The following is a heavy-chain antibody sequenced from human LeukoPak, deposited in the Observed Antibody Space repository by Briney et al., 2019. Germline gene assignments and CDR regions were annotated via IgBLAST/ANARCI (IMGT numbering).Heavy chain of an antibody. Sequence: SETLSLTCAVYGGSFSGYYWSWIRQRPGKGLEWIGEINHSGSTNYNPSLKSRVTISVDTSKNQFSLKLSSVTAADTAVYYCARGTYNWNEINWFDPWGQGTLVTVYS. CDR1: GGSFSGYY. CDR3: ARGTYNWNEINWFDP. CDR2: INHSGST. V-gene: IGHV4-34*01. J-gene: IGHJ5*02. D-gene: IGHD1-1*01.